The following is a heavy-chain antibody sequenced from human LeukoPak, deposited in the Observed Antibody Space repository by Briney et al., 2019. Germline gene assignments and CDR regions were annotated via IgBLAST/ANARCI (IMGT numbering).Heavy chain of an antibody. CDR3: ARGLDSSSSY. CDR1: GYSVSSASY. CDR2: IYYGGST. D-gene: IGHD6-6*01. Sequence: SETLSLTCTVSGYSVSSASYWTWIRQPPGKGLEWIGSIYYGGSTYYTPSLKSRVTISVDTSKNQFPLKLSSVTAADTAVYYCARGLDSSSSYWGQGTLVTVSS. V-gene: IGHV4-38-2*02. J-gene: IGHJ4*02.